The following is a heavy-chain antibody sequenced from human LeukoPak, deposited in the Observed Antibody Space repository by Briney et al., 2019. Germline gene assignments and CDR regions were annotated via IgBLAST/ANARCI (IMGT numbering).Heavy chain of an antibody. CDR3: ARVRRYSGSENYYYYGMDV. J-gene: IGHJ6*02. CDR1: GGSISCGCSP. Sequence: SQTLSLTCTVSGGSISCGCSPWRWIRQPPGKGLEWIGYSYHSDNNYDNPAINSRVTITVDRSKTQFSLKLSFVTAADTVVYYCARVRRYSGSENYYYYGMDVWGQGTTVTVSS. D-gene: IGHD5-12*01. CDR2: SYHSDNN. V-gene: IGHV4-30-2*01.